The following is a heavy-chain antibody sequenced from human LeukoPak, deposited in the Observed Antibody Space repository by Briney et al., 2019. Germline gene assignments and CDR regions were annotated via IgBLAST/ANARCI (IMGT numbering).Heavy chain of an antibody. J-gene: IGHJ4*02. CDR2: ISSSSSSI. Sequence: GGSLRLSCAASGLTFSNYGMDWVRQAPGKGLEWISYISSSSSSIYYADSVKGRFTISRDNAKNSVFLQMNSLRAEDTAVYYCARGGAARPDYWGQGTLLTVSS. V-gene: IGHV3-48*01. CDR3: ARGGAARPDY. D-gene: IGHD6-6*01. CDR1: GLTFSNYG.